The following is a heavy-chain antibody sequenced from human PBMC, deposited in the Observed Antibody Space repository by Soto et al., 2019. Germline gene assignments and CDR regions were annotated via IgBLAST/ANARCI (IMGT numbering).Heavy chain of an antibody. CDR1: GDSVSSNSAA. CDR3: AREDSSGWGYCDC. D-gene: IGHD6-19*01. Sequence: PSQTLSLTCAISGDSVSSNSAAWNWIRQSPSRGLEWLGRTYYRSKWYNDYPLSVKGRITINADTSKNQFSLQLNSVTPEDTAVYYCAREDSSGWGYCDCWGQGTLVTVSS. CDR2: TYYRSKWYN. J-gene: IGHJ4*02. V-gene: IGHV6-1*01.